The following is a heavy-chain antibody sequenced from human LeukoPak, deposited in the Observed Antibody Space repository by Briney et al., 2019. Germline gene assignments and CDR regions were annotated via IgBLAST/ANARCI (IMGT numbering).Heavy chain of an antibody. Sequence: ASVKVSCKASGYTFTSYYMHWVRQAPGQGLEWMGIINPSGGSTSYAQKFQGRVTMTRDMSISTAYMELSSLRSEDTAVYYCARAAWSYDAFDIWGQGTMVTVSS. CDR3: ARAAWSYDAFDI. CDR2: INPSGGST. J-gene: IGHJ3*02. CDR1: GYTFTSYY. D-gene: IGHD1-26*01. V-gene: IGHV1-46*01.